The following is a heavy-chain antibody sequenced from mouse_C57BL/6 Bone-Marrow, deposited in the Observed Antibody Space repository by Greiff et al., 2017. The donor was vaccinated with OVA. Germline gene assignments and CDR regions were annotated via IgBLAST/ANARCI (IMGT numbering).Heavy chain of an antibody. V-gene: IGHV5-4*01. CDR2: ISDGGSYT. D-gene: IGHD1-1*01. J-gene: IGHJ4*01. CDR3: ARYGSLYAMDY. CDR1: GFTFSSYA. Sequence: DVHLVESGGGLVKPGGSLKLSCAASGFTFSSYAMSWVRQTPEKRLEWVATISDGGSYTYYPDNVKGRFTISRDNAKNNLYLQMSHLKSEDTAMYYCARYGSLYAMDYWGQGTSVTVSS.